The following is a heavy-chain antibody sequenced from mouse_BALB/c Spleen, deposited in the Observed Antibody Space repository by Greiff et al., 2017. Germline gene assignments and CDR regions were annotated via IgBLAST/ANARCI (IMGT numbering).Heavy chain of an antibody. CDR3: ARGGLGNPYAMDY. J-gene: IGHJ4*01. D-gene: IGHD2-1*01. CDR1: GFTFSSYG. Sequence: EVMLVESGGELVKPGGSLKLSCAASGFTFSSYGMSWVRQTPDKRLEWVATISSGGSYTYYPDSVKGRFTISRDNTKKTLYLQMSSLRSEDTALYYCARGGLGNPYAMDYWGQGTSVTVSS. CDR2: ISSGGSYT. V-gene: IGHV5-6*02.